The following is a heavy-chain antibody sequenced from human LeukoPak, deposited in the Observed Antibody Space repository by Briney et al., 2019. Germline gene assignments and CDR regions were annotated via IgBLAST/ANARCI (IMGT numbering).Heavy chain of an antibody. Sequence: GGSLRLSCVASGFSFSDYVMTWVRQAPGKGLEWMSSISGSGGSTYYADPVEGRFTISRDNSKNTLYLQMNNLRAEDTAMYYCAKGTYSGNSYHFDYWGQGTLVTVSS. CDR1: GFSFSDYV. CDR3: AKGTYSGNSYHFDY. V-gene: IGHV3-23*01. D-gene: IGHD1-26*01. J-gene: IGHJ4*02. CDR2: ISGSGGST.